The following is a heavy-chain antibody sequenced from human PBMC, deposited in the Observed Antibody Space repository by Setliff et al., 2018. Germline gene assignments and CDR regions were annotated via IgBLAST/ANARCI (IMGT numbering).Heavy chain of an antibody. CDR2: VSVSGDNT. Sequence: GESLKISCVASGITFTPYAMSWVRQAPGKGLEWVSTVSVSGDNTYYTDSVKGRFTTSRDNSKNTVSLQMSSLRAEDTAIYFCAGQGPIFGSGLIPGFDQWGQGTMVTVSS. CDR1: GITFTPYA. J-gene: IGHJ4*02. D-gene: IGHD3-3*01. V-gene: IGHV3-23*01. CDR3: AGQGPIFGSGLIPGFDQ.